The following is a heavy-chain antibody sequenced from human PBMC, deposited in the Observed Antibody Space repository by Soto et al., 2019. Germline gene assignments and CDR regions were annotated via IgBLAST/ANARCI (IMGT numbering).Heavy chain of an antibody. CDR1: SGSISSSNW. D-gene: IGHD3-16*01. V-gene: IGHV4-4*02. CDR2: IYHSGST. Sequence: QVQLQESGPGLVKPSGTLSLTCAVSSGSISSSNWWSWVRQPPGKGLEWIGEIYHSGSTNYNPSLKSRVTISVDKSKNQFSLKLSSVTAADTAVYYCAWGSEPWQGTRGGAFDIWGQGTMVTVSS. J-gene: IGHJ3*02. CDR3: AWGSEPWQGTRGGAFDI.